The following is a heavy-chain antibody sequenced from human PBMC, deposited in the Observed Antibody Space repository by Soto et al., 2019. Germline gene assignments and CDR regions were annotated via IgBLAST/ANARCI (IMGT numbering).Heavy chain of an antibody. CDR3: GIGWISARCIDL. J-gene: IGHJ2*01. Sequence: QVQLVQSGAEVKKPGASVKVSCKASGYTFTSYGICWVRQAPGQGLEWMGWISGYNCNTNYAQNLQGRVTMTTDTSPTRVDMVLRSLRSAVRIVLCWGIGWISARCIDLWGRGSVVIVSS. CDR2: ISGYNCNT. V-gene: IGHV1-18*01. CDR1: GYTFTSYG. D-gene: IGHD6-13*01.